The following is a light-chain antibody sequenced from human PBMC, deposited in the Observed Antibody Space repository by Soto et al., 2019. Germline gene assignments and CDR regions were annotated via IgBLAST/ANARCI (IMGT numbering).Light chain of an antibody. J-gene: IGLJ3*02. CDR2: DTA. V-gene: IGLV3-21*02. CDR3: QVWDTTTYQGV. CDR1: TSGSNG. Sequence: SSELTQPPSVSVAPGQTASISCGGTTSGSNGIHWYQQKPGQAPVLVIFDTAKRPSGIPERFSGSNSGTTATLTISRVEAGDEADYSCQVWDTTTYQGVFGGGTKLTVL.